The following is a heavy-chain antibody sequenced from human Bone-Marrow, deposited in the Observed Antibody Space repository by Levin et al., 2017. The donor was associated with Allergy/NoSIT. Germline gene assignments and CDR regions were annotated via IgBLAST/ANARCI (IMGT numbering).Heavy chain of an antibody. D-gene: IGHD3-10*01. V-gene: IGHV3-33*01. J-gene: IGHJ4*02. CDR3: ARDLMSGYYFDY. Sequence: RTGGSLRLSCAASGFAFNVYGMHWVRQTPGKGPEWVAVIGHDSTYYDYSESVRGRFTISRDNSKSTLYLQMNSLRVDDTAVYHCARDLMSGYYFDYWGQGSLVTVSS. CDR2: IGHDSTYY. CDR1: GFAFNVYG.